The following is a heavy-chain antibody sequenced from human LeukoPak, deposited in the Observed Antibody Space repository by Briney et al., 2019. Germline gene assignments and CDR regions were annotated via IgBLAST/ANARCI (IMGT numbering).Heavy chain of an antibody. CDR3: AKDRDLLTEVLLWFGESPTFDY. V-gene: IGHV3-23*01. J-gene: IGHJ4*02. D-gene: IGHD3-10*01. CDR1: GFTFSSYA. CDR2: ISGSGGST. Sequence: GGSLRLSCAASGFTFSSYAMSWVRQAPGKGLEWVSAISGSGGSTYYADSVKGRFTISRDNSKNTLYLQMNSLRAEDTAVYYCAKDRDLLTEVLLWFGESPTFDYWSQGTLVTVSS.